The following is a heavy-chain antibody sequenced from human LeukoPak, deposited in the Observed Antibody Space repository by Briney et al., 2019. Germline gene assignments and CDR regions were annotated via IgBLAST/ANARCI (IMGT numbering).Heavy chain of an antibody. Sequence: GRSLRLSCTASGHTSDDYTVTWVRQAPGKGLEWVGFITRKSYGGTTEYAASVKGRFTISRDDSKSIAYLEMSSLRTEDTGVYYCSHSGKYDFWSGTFWGQGTLVIVSS. J-gene: IGHJ4*02. D-gene: IGHD3-3*01. CDR1: GHTSDDYT. CDR2: ITRKSYGGTT. V-gene: IGHV3-49*04. CDR3: SHSGKYDFWSGTF.